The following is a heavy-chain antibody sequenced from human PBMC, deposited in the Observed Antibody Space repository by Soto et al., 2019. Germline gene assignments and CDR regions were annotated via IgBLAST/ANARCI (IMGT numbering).Heavy chain of an antibody. J-gene: IGHJ4*01. CDR2: VKSKNDGGTR. D-gene: IGHD3-22*01. V-gene: IGHV3-15*07. CDR1: GFTFSSYA. CDR3: TTDSYITSIIVRFDY. Sequence: GGSLRLSCAASGFTFSSYAMSWVRQAPGKGLEWVGRVKSKNDGGTRDFAAPVKGRFAISRDDSKNMVYLEMNSLQTEDTAIYYCTTDSYITSIIVRFDYWGHGTLVTV.